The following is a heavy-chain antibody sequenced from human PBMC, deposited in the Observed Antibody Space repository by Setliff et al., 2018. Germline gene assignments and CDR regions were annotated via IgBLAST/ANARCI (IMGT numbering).Heavy chain of an antibody. Sequence: ASVKVSCKTSGYIFNDYGIAWVRQAPGQGLEWMAWICPYSGKTYNSPSLHGRLTLTTDTSTATAHMELRNLAFNDTAVYYCSRLVRFCTRTSCQRLSGGEFWGQGTLVTVSS. V-gene: IGHV1-18*01. D-gene: IGHD2-8*01. CDR1: GYIFNDYG. CDR2: ICPYSGKT. J-gene: IGHJ4*02. CDR3: SRLVRFCTRTSCQRLSGGEF.